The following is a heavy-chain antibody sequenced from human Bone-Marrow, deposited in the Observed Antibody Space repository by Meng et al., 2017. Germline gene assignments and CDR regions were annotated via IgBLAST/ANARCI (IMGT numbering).Heavy chain of an antibody. CDR1: GGPVSSGSYY. CDR3: ATTDGSGWYYFGFSFDY. J-gene: IGHJ4*02. D-gene: IGHD6-19*01. V-gene: IGHV4-61*01. Sequence: GSLRPSCTVPGGPVSSGSYYWSWIRQPPGKGLEWIVYIYYSVSANYNHSLKSRVTISVDTSKNQFSLKLSSVTAADTAVYYCATTDGSGWYYFGFSFDYWGQGTLVTVSS. CDR2: IYYSVSA.